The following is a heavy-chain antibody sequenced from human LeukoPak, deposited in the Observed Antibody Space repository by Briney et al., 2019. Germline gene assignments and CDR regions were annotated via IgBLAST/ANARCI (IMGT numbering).Heavy chain of an antibody. V-gene: IGHV3-23*01. CDR2: IGSGGST. CDR3: AARITVTTRHFQY. J-gene: IGHJ1*01. D-gene: IGHD4-17*01. Sequence: GGSLRLSCAALGFTFSSYAMSWVRQAPGKGLEWVSSIGSGGSTYYSDSVRGRLTISRDNSKNTLSLQMNSLRAEDTAVYYCAARITVTTRHFQYWGQGTLVTVSS. CDR1: GFTFSSYA.